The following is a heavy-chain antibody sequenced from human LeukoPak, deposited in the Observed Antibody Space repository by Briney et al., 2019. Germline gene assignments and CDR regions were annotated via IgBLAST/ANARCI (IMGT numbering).Heavy chain of an antibody. CDR2: INPSGGT. J-gene: IGHJ6*02. CDR3: ARGGSMYGMDV. CDR1: GGSFSGYY. Sequence: PSETLSLTCAVYGGSFSGYYRNWIRQPPGKGLEWIGEINPSGGTKNNPSLKSRVSISVDMSKKQFSLKLSSVTAADTAVYYCARGGSMYGMDVWGQGTTVTVSS. D-gene: IGHD2-8*01. V-gene: IGHV4-34*01.